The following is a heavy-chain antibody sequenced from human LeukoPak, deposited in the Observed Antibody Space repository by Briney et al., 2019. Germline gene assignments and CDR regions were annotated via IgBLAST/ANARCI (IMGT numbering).Heavy chain of an antibody. Sequence: SVKVSCKASGFTFTSSAMQWVRQARGQRLEWIGWIVVGSGNTNYAQKFQERVTITRDMSTSTAYMELSSLRSEDTAVYYCGAGAAAGTMGDYWGQGTLVTVSS. V-gene: IGHV1-58*02. CDR1: GFTFTSSA. CDR3: GAGAAAGTMGDY. J-gene: IGHJ4*02. CDR2: IVVGSGNT. D-gene: IGHD6-13*01.